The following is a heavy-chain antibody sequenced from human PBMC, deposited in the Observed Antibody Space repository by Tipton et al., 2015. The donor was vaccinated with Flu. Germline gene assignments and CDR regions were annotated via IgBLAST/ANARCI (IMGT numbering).Heavy chain of an antibody. CDR2: ISGSGGST. J-gene: IGHJ6*02. CDR1: GFTFSSYA. CDR3: AKDPKYYDILTGYYRSDYYGMDV. V-gene: IGHV3-23*01. Sequence: SLRLSCAASGFTFSSYAMSWVRQAPGKGLEWVSAISGSGGSTYYADSVKGRFTISRDNSKNTLYLQMNSLRAEDTAVYYCAKDPKYYDILTGYYRSDYYGMDVWGQGTTVTVSS. D-gene: IGHD3-9*01.